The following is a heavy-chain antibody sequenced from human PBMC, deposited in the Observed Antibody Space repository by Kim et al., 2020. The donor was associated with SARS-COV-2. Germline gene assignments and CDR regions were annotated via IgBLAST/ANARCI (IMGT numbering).Heavy chain of an antibody. D-gene: IGHD5-12*01. J-gene: IGHJ4*02. Sequence: ASVKVSCKASGYRFTVYYIHWVRQAPGQGLEWMGRINPYSGVTDYAQKFQGRVTMTRDTSNSTAYLDLTRLRSDDTAVYYCIGHDCDSWGQGTLVTVSS. CDR1: GYRFTVYY. V-gene: IGHV1-2*06. CDR3: IGHDCDS. CDR2: INPYSGVT.